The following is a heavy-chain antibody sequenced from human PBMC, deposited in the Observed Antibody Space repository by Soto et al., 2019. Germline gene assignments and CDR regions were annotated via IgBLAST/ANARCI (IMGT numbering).Heavy chain of an antibody. CDR1: GFTFSTYA. V-gene: IGHV3-23*01. Sequence: GGSLRLSCAASGFTFSTYALSWVRQAPGKGLEWVSAISANGQGIYYADSVRGRLTISRDNSKNTIFLHMDSLRAEDTAVYYCAKDRNYPRDQFHYWGQGTLVTV. CDR3: AKDRNYPRDQFHY. CDR2: ISANGQGI. D-gene: IGHD1-7*01. J-gene: IGHJ4*02.